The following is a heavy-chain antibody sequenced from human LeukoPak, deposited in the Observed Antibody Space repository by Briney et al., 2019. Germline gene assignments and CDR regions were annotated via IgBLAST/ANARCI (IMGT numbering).Heavy chain of an antibody. CDR2: INHSGST. CDR3: ARGGYYDSSGYPNLYDY. D-gene: IGHD3-22*01. Sequence: PSETLSLTCAVYGGSFSGYYWSWIRQPPGKGLEWIGEINHSGSTNYNPSLKSRVTISVDTSKNQFSLKLSSVTAADTAVYYCARGGYYDSSGYPNLYDYWGQGTLVTVSS. J-gene: IGHJ4*02. CDR1: GGSFSGYY. V-gene: IGHV4-34*01.